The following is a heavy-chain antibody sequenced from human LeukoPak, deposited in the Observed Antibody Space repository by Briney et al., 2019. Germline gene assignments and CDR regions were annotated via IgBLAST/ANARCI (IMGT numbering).Heavy chain of an antibody. V-gene: IGHV3-23*01. D-gene: IGHD3-9*01. CDR2: ISGSGGTT. Sequence: GGSLRLSCAASGFTFSSYAMSWVRQAPGKGLEWVSAISGSGGTTYYADSVKGRFTISRDNAKNSLYLQMNSLRAEDTAVYYCARDNDLLRYFDWPLDYWGQGTLVTVSS. CDR1: GFTFSSYA. CDR3: ARDNDLLRYFDWPLDY. J-gene: IGHJ4*02.